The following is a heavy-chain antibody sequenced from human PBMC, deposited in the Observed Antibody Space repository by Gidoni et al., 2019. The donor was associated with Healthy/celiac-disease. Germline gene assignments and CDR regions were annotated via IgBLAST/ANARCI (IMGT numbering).Heavy chain of an antibody. CDR2: ISAYNGNT. V-gene: IGHV1-18*01. D-gene: IGHD6-13*01. Sequence: RQAPGQGLEWMGWISAYNGNTNYAQKLQGRVTMTTDTSTSTAYMELRSLRSDDTAVYYCARDGQQLVSWGSLGYYYYGMDVWGQGTTVTVSS. J-gene: IGHJ6*02. CDR3: ARDGQQLVSWGSLGYYYYGMDV.